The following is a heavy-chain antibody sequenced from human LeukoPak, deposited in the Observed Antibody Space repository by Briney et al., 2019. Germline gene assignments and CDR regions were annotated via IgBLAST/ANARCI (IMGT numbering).Heavy chain of an antibody. Sequence: GGSLRLSCAASGFTFSSHAMSWVRQAPGKGLEWVSVISGSGSDTYYADSVKGRFTISRDNSKNTLYLQMNSLRAEDTAVYYCAKESGYSTGWYSDYWGQGTLVTVSS. CDR2: ISGSGSDT. CDR3: AKESGYSTGWYSDY. D-gene: IGHD6-19*01. CDR1: GFTFSSHA. V-gene: IGHV3-23*01. J-gene: IGHJ4*02.